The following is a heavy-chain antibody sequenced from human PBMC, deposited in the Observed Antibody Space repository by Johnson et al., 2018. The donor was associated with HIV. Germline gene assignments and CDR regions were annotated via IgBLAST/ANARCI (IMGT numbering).Heavy chain of an antibody. V-gene: IGHV3-33*05. J-gene: IGHJ3*02. CDR1: GFSFSNYG. CDR2: ISYDGSNK. CDR3: TTDLGLEWSEGNDAFDI. D-gene: IGHD3-3*01. Sequence: QVQLVESGGGVVQPGESLRLSCAASGFSFSNYGMHWVRQAPGKGLEWVAVISYDGSNKYYADSVKGRFTISRDNSKNTLYLQMNSLKTEDTAVYYCTTDLGLEWSEGNDAFDIWGQGTMVTVSS.